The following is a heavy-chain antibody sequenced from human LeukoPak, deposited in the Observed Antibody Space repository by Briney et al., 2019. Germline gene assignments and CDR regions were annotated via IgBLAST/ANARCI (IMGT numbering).Heavy chain of an antibody. J-gene: IGHJ4*02. CDR3: ARDLSGIAGYTYGRGIDY. V-gene: IGHV3-7*01. CDR2: IKKDGSEK. CDR1: GFTFSSHW. D-gene: IGHD5-18*01. Sequence: GGSLRLSCAASGFTFSSHWMSWVRQAPGKGLEWVANIKKDGSEKYYVDAVKGRFTISRDNAKSSLYLQMNSLRAEDTAVYYCARDLSGIAGYTYGRGIDYWGQGTLVTVSS.